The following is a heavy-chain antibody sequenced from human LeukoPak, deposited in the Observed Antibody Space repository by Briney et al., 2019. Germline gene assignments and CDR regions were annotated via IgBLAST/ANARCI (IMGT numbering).Heavy chain of an antibody. CDR3: ARASGYSGDEAGYYFDY. V-gene: IGHV1-8*01. Sequence: ASVKVSCKASGYTFTSYDINWVRQATGQGLEWMGWMNPNSGNTGYAQKFQGRVTITADKSTSTAYMELSSLRSEDTAVYYCARASGYSGDEAGYYFDYWGQGTLVTVSS. J-gene: IGHJ4*02. CDR2: MNPNSGNT. D-gene: IGHD5-12*01. CDR1: GYTFTSYD.